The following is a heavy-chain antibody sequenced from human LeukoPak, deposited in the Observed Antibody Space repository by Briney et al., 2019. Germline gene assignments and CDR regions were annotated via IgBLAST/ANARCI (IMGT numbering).Heavy chain of an antibody. CDR2: ISAYNGNT. Sequence: ASVKVSCKASGYTFTSYGISWVRQAPGQGLEWMGWISAYNGNTNYAQKLQGRVTMSTDTSTSTAYMELRSLRSDDTAVYYCARRRYGSGSYAFDIWGQGTMVTVSS. V-gene: IGHV1-18*01. CDR1: GYTFTSYG. CDR3: ARRRYGSGSYAFDI. J-gene: IGHJ3*02. D-gene: IGHD3-10*01.